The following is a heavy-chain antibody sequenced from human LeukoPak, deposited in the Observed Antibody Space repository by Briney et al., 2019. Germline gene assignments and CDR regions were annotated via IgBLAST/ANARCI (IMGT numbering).Heavy chain of an antibody. CDR1: GGSFSSYY. J-gene: IGHJ6*03. D-gene: IGHD3-10*01. CDR2: IYYSGST. Sequence: PSETLSLTCTLSGGSFSSYYWSWIRQPPGKGLEWIGYIYYSGSTNYNPSLKSRVIISVDTSKNQFSLKLSSVTAADTAVYYCARVEEGYGSGRRENYYYYYMDVWGKGTTVTISS. V-gene: IGHV4-59*01. CDR3: ARVEEGYGSGRRENYYYYYMDV.